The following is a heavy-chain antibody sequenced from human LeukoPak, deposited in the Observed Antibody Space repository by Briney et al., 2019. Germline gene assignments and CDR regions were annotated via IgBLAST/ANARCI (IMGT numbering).Heavy chain of an antibody. D-gene: IGHD6-19*01. CDR2: INPNSGGT. V-gene: IGHV1-2*02. CDR1: GYTFTGYY. CDR3: ARFRHIAVAGTPHFDY. J-gene: IGHJ4*02. Sequence: EASVKVSCKASGYTFTGYYMHWVRQAPGQGLQWMGWINPNSGGTNYAQKFHGRVTMTRDTSINTAYMELSSLKSNDTAIYYCARFRHIAVAGTPHFDYWGQGPLVTVSS.